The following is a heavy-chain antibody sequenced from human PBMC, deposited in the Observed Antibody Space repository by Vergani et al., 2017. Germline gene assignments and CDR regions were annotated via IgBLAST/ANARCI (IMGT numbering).Heavy chain of an antibody. CDR2: ISGSGGST. J-gene: IGHJ4*02. D-gene: IGHD3-3*01. V-gene: IGHV3-23*01. CDR1: GFTFSSYA. CDR3: AKELRYDFWSGYYGPLDY. Sequence: EVQLLESGGGLVQPGGSLRLSCAASGFTFSSYAMSWVRQGPGKGLEWVSAISGSGGSTYYADSVKGRFTISRDNSKNTLYLQMNSLRAEDTAVYYCAKELRYDFWSGYYGPLDYWGQGTLVTVSS.